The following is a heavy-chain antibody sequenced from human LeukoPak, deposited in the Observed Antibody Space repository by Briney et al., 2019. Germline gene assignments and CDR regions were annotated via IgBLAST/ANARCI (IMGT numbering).Heavy chain of an antibody. J-gene: IGHJ3*02. Sequence: PGGSLRLSCAASGFTFSSYERNWVRQAPGKGLEWVSSISSSSSYIYYADSVKGRFTISRDNAKNSLYLQMNSLRAEDTAVYYCASDRRGAFDIWGQGTMVTVSS. D-gene: IGHD1-14*01. CDR2: ISSSSSYI. CDR1: GFTFSSYE. CDR3: ASDRRGAFDI. V-gene: IGHV3-21*01.